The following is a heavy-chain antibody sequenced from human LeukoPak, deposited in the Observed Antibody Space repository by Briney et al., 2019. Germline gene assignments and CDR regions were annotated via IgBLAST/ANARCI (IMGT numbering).Heavy chain of an antibody. V-gene: IGHV3-72*01. CDR3: TRLGIAPRDFDY. Sequence: GGSHRLSCAASGFTFSDHYIDWVRQAPGKGLEWVGRSRDKGNRYTTAYAAPVRGRFTISRDDSKNSLYLQMNSLKIEDTAVYYCTRLGIAPRDFDYWGQGTLVTVSS. CDR1: GFTFSDHY. D-gene: IGHD6-6*01. J-gene: IGHJ4*02. CDR2: SRDKGNRYTT.